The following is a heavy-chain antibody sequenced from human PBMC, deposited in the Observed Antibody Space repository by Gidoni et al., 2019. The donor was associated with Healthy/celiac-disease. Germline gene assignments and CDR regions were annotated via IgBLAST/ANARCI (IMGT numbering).Heavy chain of an antibody. CDR2: IYSSGST. CDR3: AFGAGELRGGWDYFDY. CDR1: GGSISSYY. V-gene: IGHV4-59*08. Sequence: QVQLQESGPGLVKPSETLSLTCTVSGGSISSYYWSWIRQPPGKGLEWIGYIYSSGSTNYNPSLKSRVTISVDTSKNQFSLKLSSVTAADTAVYYCAFGAGELRGGWDYFDYWGQGTLVTVSS. D-gene: IGHD1-26*01. J-gene: IGHJ4*02.